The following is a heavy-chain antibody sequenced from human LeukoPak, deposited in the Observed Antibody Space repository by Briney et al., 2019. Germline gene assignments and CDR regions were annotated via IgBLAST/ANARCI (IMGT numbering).Heavy chain of an antibody. CDR3: ARLVVVPAAPYYFDY. CDR2: IYYSGST. Sequence: SETLSLTCTVSGGSISSSSYYWGWIRQPPGKGLEWIGSIYYSGSTYYNPSLKSRVTISVDTSKNQFSLELSSVTAADTAVYYCARLVVVPAAPYYFDYWGQGTLVTVSS. J-gene: IGHJ4*02. CDR1: GGSISSSSYY. V-gene: IGHV4-39*01. D-gene: IGHD2-2*01.